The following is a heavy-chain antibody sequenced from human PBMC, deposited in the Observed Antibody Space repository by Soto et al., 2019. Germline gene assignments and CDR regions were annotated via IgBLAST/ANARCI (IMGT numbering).Heavy chain of an antibody. D-gene: IGHD6-13*01. CDR1: GGSISSNY. CDR3: ARYRREAVAGYTLDN. V-gene: IGHV4-59*01. Sequence: SETLSLTCTVSGGSISSNYWTWIRQPPGKGLEWIGYVYNSGSTNYNPSLKSRVTISEDTSKSQFSLKVNSMTAADTAVYYCARYRREAVAGYTLDNWGQGILVTVPS. CDR2: VYNSGST. J-gene: IGHJ4*02.